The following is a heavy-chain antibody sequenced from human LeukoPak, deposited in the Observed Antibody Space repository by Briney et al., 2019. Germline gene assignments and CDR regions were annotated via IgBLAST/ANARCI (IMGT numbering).Heavy chain of an antibody. CDR1: GGSISSYY. CDR2: IYYSGST. J-gene: IGHJ6*02. CDR3: ARDLDYGDQNGMDV. V-gene: IGHV4-59*12. Sequence: SETLSLTCTVSGGSISSYYWSWIRQPPGKGLEWIGYIYYSGSTYYNPSLKSRVTISVDTSKNQFSLKLSSVTAADTAVYYCARDLDYGDQNGMDVWGQGTTVTVSS. D-gene: IGHD4-17*01.